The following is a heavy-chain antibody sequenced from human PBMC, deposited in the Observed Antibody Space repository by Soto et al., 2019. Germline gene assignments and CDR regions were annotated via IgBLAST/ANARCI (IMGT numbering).Heavy chain of an antibody. J-gene: IGHJ6*02. CDR1: GFTFSNAW. Sequence: PGGSLRLSCAASGFTFSNAWMSWVRQAPGKGLEWVGRIKSKTDGGTTDYAAPVKGRFTISRDDSKNTLYLQMNSLKTEDTAVYYCTTTGAASVSYYGMDVWGQGTTVTVSS. CDR3: TTTGAASVSYYGMDV. CDR2: IKSKTDGGTT. D-gene: IGHD2-15*01. V-gene: IGHV3-15*01.